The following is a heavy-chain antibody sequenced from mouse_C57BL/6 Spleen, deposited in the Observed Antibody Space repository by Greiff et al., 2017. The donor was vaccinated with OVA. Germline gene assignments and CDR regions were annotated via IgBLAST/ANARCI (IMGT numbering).Heavy chain of an antibody. CDR2: IDPSDSET. Sequence: QVQLKQPGAELVRPGSSVKLSCKASGYTFTSYWMHWVKQRPIQGLEWIGNIDPSDSETHYNQKFKDKATLTVDKSSSTAYMQLSSLTSEDSAVYYCAAGDSTGAMDYWGQGTSVTVSS. V-gene: IGHV1-52*01. CDR1: GYTFTSYW. CDR3: AAGDSTGAMDY. J-gene: IGHJ4*01.